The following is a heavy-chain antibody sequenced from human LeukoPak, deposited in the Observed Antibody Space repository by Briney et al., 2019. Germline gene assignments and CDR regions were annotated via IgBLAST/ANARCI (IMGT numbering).Heavy chain of an antibody. CDR1: GFNFRDLG. Sequence: PGGSLRLSCEASGFNFRDLGMMWLRQAPGKGLEWVAAITGTGRGSDTLYADSVKGRLTISRDSSTNTLYLQMNSLRAEDTALYYCARDPNGDHIGAFEFWGQGTMVTVSS. V-gene: IGHV3-23*01. D-gene: IGHD4-17*01. CDR3: ARDPNGDHIGAFEF. J-gene: IGHJ3*01. CDR2: ITGTGRGSDT.